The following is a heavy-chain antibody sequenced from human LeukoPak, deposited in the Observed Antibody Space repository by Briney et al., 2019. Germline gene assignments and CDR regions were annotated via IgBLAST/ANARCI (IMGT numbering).Heavy chain of an antibody. J-gene: IGHJ4*02. V-gene: IGHV3-33*01. Sequence: PGRSLRLSCAASGFTFSNYGMHWVRQAPGRGLEWVAVIWYDGSNKYYADSVKGRFTISRDNSKNTLYLQMNSLRAEDTAVYYCAGNYDPYYFDYWGQGTLVTVSS. D-gene: IGHD3-22*01. CDR3: AGNYDPYYFDY. CDR2: IWYDGSNK. CDR1: GFTFSNYG.